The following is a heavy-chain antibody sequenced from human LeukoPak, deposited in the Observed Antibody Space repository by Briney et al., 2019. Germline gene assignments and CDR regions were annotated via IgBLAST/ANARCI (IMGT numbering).Heavy chain of an antibody. CDR1: GFTFSSHW. D-gene: IGHD3-16*01. J-gene: IGHJ4*02. CDR2: INSDGSST. V-gene: IGHV3-74*01. Sequence: GGSLRLSCAASGFTFSSHWMHWVRQAPGKGLVWVSRINSDGSSTDYADSVKGRFTISKDNTKNTLYLQMNSLRAKDTAVYYCASSLGPLTEYWGQGTLVTVSS. CDR3: ASSLGPLTEY.